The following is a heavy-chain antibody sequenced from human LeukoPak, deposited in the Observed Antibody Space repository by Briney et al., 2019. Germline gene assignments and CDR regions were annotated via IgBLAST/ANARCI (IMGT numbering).Heavy chain of an antibody. J-gene: IGHJ4*02. Sequence: GGSLRLSCAASGFTFSGYSMNWVRQAPGKGLEWVSSISSTSSYIYYADSVKGRFTISRDNSKNTLYLQMNSLRAEDTAVYYCAKDRGYYDSSGYYLSYFDYWGQGTLVTVSS. CDR1: GFTFSGYS. CDR2: ISSTSSYI. D-gene: IGHD3-22*01. V-gene: IGHV3-21*04. CDR3: AKDRGYYDSSGYYLSYFDY.